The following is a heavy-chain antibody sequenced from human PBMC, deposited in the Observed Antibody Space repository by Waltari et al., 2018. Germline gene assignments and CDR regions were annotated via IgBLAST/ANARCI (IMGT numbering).Heavy chain of an antibody. Sequence: QVHLLQSGPEVRKPGSSVKVSCQASGGTFNNHVFTWVRQAPGQGLEWMGRIIPILGQTTYSQRFQGRVTMTADKSTKTTYMGLASLRSEDTALYYCASGHSYISNSRHYGPFDLWGQGTLITVSS. CDR1: GGTFNNHV. V-gene: IGHV1-69*02. CDR3: ASGHSYISNSRHYGPFDL. J-gene: IGHJ5*02. CDR2: IIPILGQT. D-gene: IGHD3-16*01.